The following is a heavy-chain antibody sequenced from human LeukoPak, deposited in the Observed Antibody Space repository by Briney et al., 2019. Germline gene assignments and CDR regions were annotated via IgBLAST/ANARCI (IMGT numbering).Heavy chain of an antibody. CDR1: GYTFTSYG. V-gene: IGHV1-69*13. D-gene: IGHD3-10*01. Sequence: GASVKVSCKASGYTFTSYGISWVRQAPGQGLEWMGGIIPIFGTANYAQKFQGRVTITADESTSTAYMELSSLRSEDTAVYYCARDRNYGSGSYFAFDIWGQGTMVTVSS. CDR2: IIPIFGTA. CDR3: ARDRNYGSGSYFAFDI. J-gene: IGHJ3*02.